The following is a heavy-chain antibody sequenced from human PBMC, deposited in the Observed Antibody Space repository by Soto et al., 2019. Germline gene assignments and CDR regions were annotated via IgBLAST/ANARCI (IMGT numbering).Heavy chain of an antibody. CDR1: GFTFSSYS. CDR2: ISSSSSTI. CDR3: ASSQVAGMGDYYYGVDV. V-gene: IGHV3-48*02. J-gene: IGHJ6*02. Sequence: HPGGSLRLSCAASGFTFSSYSMNWVRQAPGKGLEWVSYISSSSSTIYYADSVKGRLTISRDNARNSLYLQMNSLRDEDTAVYYCASSQVAGMGDYYYGVDVWGQGTTVTVSS. D-gene: IGHD6-19*01.